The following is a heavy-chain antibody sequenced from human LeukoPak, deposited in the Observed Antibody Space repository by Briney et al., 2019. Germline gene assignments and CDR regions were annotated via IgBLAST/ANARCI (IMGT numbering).Heavy chain of an antibody. D-gene: IGHD6-19*01. V-gene: IGHV3-53*01. Sequence: GGSLRLSCAASGFTVSSNYMSWVRQAAGKGLEWVSAMYSGDSKDYADSVKGRFTISRDNSKNTLYLQMNSLRAEDTAVYYCAKTRQWLVRGVFDYWGQGTLVTVSS. CDR1: GFTVSSNY. J-gene: IGHJ4*02. CDR3: AKTRQWLVRGVFDY. CDR2: MYSGDSK.